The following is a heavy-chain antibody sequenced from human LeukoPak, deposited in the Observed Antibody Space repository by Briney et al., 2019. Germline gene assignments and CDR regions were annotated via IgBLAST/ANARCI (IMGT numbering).Heavy chain of an antibody. D-gene: IGHD2-21*01. CDR2: IYYSGST. CDR1: GGSISSSSYY. CDR3: ARGPNSNDAFDI. Sequence: SETLSLTCTVSGGSISSSSYYWGWIRQPPGKGLEWIGSIYYSGSTNYNPSLKSRVTISVDTSKNQFSLKLSSVTAADTAVYYCARGPNSNDAFDIWGQGTMVTVSS. J-gene: IGHJ3*02. V-gene: IGHV4-39*07.